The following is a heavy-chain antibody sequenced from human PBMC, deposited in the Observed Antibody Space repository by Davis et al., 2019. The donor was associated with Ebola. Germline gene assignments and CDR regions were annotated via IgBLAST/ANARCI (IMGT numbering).Heavy chain of an antibody. CDR3: ARDMNHHGFWDCGH. Sequence: ASVKVSCKASGNTFTNFHIHWVRQAPGQGLEWVGWISAYDDKTRYAQKMQGRVIMNIDTSTTTAYMEMRDLRPDDTAVYYCARDMNHHGFWDCGHWGQGTLVTVSS. D-gene: IGHD3/OR15-3a*01. CDR2: ISAYDDKT. V-gene: IGHV1-18*04. J-gene: IGHJ4*02. CDR1: GNTFTNFH.